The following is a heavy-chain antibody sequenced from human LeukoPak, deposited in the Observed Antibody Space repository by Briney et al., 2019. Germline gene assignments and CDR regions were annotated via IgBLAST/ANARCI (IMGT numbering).Heavy chain of an antibody. D-gene: IGHD3-10*01. CDR1: GGSISSSSYY. Sequence: PSETLSLTCTVSGGSISSSSYYWGWIRQPPGKGLEWIGIIFYTGNTYYNPSLKSRVTISLDTSKNHFSLKLSSVTAADTAVYYCARHRAPRLADYWGQGTLVTVSS. CDR3: ARHRAPRLADY. J-gene: IGHJ4*02. V-gene: IGHV4-39*01. CDR2: IFYTGNT.